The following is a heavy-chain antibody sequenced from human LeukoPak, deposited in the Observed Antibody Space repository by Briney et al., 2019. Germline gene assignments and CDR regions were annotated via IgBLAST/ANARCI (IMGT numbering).Heavy chain of an antibody. CDR2: ISSNGGST. J-gene: IGHJ6*03. CDR3: ARDLHSSGWYETLYYYYYMDV. V-gene: IGHV3-64*01. Sequence: PGGSLRLSCAASGFTFSSYAMHWVRQAPGKGLEYVSAISSNGGSTYYANSVKGRFTISRDNSKNTLYLQMGSLRAEDMAVYYCARDLHSSGWYETLYYYYYMDVWGKGTTITVSS. CDR1: GFTFSSYA. D-gene: IGHD6-19*01.